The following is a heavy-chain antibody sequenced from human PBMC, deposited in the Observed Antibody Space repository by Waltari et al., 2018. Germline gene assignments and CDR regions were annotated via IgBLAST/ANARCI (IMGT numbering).Heavy chain of an antibody. Sequence: EVQLVESGGGLVQPGGSLRLSCAARGFTFNTDWMHWVRQAPGKGLVCVSSIKRDGRTTNYADSVKGRFTISRDNAKNTLFLQMNSLRADDTAVYYCARGAFLDSWGQGTLVSVSS. V-gene: IGHV3-74*01. CDR2: IKRDGRTT. CDR3: ARGAFLDS. CDR1: GFTFNTDW. J-gene: IGHJ5*01.